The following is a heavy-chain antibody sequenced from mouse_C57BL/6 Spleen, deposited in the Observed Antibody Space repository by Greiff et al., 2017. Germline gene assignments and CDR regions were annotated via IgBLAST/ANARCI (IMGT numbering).Heavy chain of an antibody. CDR1: GFTFSSYT. Sequence: EVKVVESGGGLVKPGGSLKLSCAASGFTFSSYTMSWVRQTPEKRLEWVATISGGGGNTYYPDSVKGRFTISSDNAKNTLYLQMSSLRSEDTALYYCARRWDGNYWYFDVWGTGTTVTVSS. J-gene: IGHJ1*03. D-gene: IGHD2-1*01. CDR3: ARRWDGNYWYFDV. CDR2: ISGGGGNT. V-gene: IGHV5-9*01.